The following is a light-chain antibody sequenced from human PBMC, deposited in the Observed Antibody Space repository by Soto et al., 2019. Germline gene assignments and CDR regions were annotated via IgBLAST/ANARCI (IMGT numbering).Light chain of an antibody. CDR2: KAP. J-gene: IGKJ1*01. CDR1: QIIGSW. V-gene: IGKV1-5*03. CDR3: QQYGKYSPWA. Sequence: DIQMTKSHSTLSASVGDRVTITCRASQIIGSWLAWYQQKPGKAPKLLIYKAPILDSGVPSRFGGSGSGTEFTLTISSLQPDDSATYYCQQYGKYSPWAFGRGTKVEI.